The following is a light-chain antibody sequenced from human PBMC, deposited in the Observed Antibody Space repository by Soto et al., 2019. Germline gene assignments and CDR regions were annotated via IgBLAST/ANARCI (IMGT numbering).Light chain of an antibody. CDR3: LLYLGGGIWV. J-gene: IGLJ3*02. CDR2: NTT. Sequence: QTVVTQEPSFSVSPGGTVTLTCGLSSGPVFTSSYPNWYQQTPGQAPRTLIFNTTTRSSGVPDRFSGSILGDKAALTITGAQADDDSYYYCLLYLGGGIWVFGGGTKLTVL. V-gene: IGLV8-61*01. CDR1: SGPVFTSSY.